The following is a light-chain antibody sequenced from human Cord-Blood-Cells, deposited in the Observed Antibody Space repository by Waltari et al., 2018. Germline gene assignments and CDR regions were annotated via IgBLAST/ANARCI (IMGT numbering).Light chain of an antibody. CDR2: EGS. Sequence: SALTQPASVSGSPGQSITISCTGTSSDVGSSNLVSWYQQHPGKAPKLMIYEGSKRPSGVSNRFSGSKSGNTASLTISGLQAEDEADYYCCSYAGSSTYVFGTGTKVTVL. CDR1: SSDVGSSNL. V-gene: IGLV2-23*01. J-gene: IGLJ1*01. CDR3: CSYAGSSTYV.